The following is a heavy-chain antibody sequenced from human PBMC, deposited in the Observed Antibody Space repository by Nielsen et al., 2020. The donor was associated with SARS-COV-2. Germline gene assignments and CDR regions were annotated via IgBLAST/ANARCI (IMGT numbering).Heavy chain of an antibody. V-gene: IGHV3-23*01. J-gene: IGHJ5*02. Sequence: LKISCAASGFTFSSYAMSWVRQAPGKGLEWVSAISGSGGSTYYADSVKGRFTISRDNSKNTLYLQMNSLRAEDTAVYYCAKDSVPAGIAAAGTSFDPWGQGTLVTVSS. D-gene: IGHD6-13*01. CDR3: AKDSVPAGIAAAGTSFDP. CDR2: ISGSGGST. CDR1: GFTFSSYA.